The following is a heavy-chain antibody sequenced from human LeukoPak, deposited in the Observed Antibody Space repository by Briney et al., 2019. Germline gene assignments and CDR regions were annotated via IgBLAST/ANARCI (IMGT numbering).Heavy chain of an antibody. Sequence: SVKVSCKASGGTSSSYAISWVRQAPGQGLEWMGRIIPIFGTANYAQKFQGRVTITTDESTSTAYMELSSLRSEDTAVYYCARDHDYGGNLDCWGQGTLVTVSS. CDR1: GGTSSSYA. D-gene: IGHD4-23*01. V-gene: IGHV1-69*05. J-gene: IGHJ4*02. CDR3: ARDHDYGGNLDC. CDR2: IIPIFGTA.